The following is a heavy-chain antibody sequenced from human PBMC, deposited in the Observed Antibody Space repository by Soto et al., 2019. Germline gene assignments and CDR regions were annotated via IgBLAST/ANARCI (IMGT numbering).Heavy chain of an antibody. V-gene: IGHV4-34*01. CDR2: INHSGST. Sequence: SETLSLTCAVYGGSFSGYYWSWIRQPPGKGLEWIGEINHSGSTNYNPSLKSRVTISVDTSKNKFSLKLSSVTAADTAVYYCARGPRITIFGVVNPGDYYGMDVWGQGTTVTVSS. CDR3: ARGPRITIFGVVNPGDYYGMDV. D-gene: IGHD3-3*01. J-gene: IGHJ6*02. CDR1: GGSFSGYY.